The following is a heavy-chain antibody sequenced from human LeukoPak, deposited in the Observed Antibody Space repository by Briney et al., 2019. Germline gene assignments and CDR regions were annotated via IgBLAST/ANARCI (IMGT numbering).Heavy chain of an antibody. CDR3: ARSYSSSWHYYYYMDV. J-gene: IGHJ6*03. D-gene: IGHD6-13*01. Sequence: ASVKVSCKASGYTFTGYYMHWVRQAPGQGLEWMGWINPNSGGTNYAQKLQGRVTMTTDTSTSTAYMELRSLRSDDTAVYYCARSYSSSWHYYYYMDVWGKGTTVTVSS. V-gene: IGHV1-2*02. CDR2: INPNSGGT. CDR1: GYTFTGYY.